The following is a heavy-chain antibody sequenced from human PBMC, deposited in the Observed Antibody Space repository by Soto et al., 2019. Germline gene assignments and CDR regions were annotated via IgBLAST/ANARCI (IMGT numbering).Heavy chain of an antibody. J-gene: IGHJ4*02. CDR1: GRSFSGYF. Sequence: SETLSLTCAVYGRSFSGYFWSWIRQPPGKGLEWIGQINRSGSTNYNPSLKSRVTISVDTSKKQFSLKLSSVTAADTAVYYCARTYGGNSFDYWGQGTLVTVSS. V-gene: IGHV4-34*01. D-gene: IGHD2-21*02. CDR2: INRSGST. CDR3: ARTYGGNSFDY.